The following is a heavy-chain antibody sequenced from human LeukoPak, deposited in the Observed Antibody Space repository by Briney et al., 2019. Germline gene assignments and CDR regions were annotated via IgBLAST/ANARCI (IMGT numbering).Heavy chain of an antibody. CDR1: GFTFSSYA. J-gene: IGHJ2*01. CDR2: ISGSGGST. CDR3: AKANYDILTGYYLYWYLDL. Sequence: GGSLRLSCAASGFTFSSYAMSWVRQAPGKGLEWVSAISGSGGSTYYADSVKGRFTISRDNAKNSLYLQMNSLRAEDTALYYCAKANYDILTGYYLYWYLDLWGRGTLVTVSS. D-gene: IGHD3-9*01. V-gene: IGHV3-23*01.